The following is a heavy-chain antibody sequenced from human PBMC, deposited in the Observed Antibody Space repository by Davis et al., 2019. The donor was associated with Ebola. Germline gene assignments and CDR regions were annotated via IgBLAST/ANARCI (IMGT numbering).Heavy chain of an antibody. V-gene: IGHV3-15*05. J-gene: IGHJ6*02. D-gene: IGHD3-16*01. CDR1: GFTFSNAW. CDR2: IKTNGDGGTA. CDR3: TTDPGMMITFGGVVNHYGMDV. Sequence: GESLKISCVASGFTFSNAWMAWVRQAPGKGLEWVGRIKTNGDGGTAAYAAPVKGRFTISRDDAEQTLYLEMNSVKTEDTAVYYCTTDPGMMITFGGVVNHYGMDVWGQGTTVTVSS.